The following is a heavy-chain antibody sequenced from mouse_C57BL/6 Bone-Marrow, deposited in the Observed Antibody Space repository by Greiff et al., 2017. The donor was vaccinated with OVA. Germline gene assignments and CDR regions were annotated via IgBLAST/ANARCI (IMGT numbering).Heavy chain of an antibody. D-gene: IGHD1-1*01. CDR2: IDPNSGGT. Sequence: QVQLQQPGAELVKPGASVKLSCKASGYTFTSYWMPWVKQRPGRGLEWIGRIDPNSGGTKYNEKFKSKATLTVDKPSSTAYMQLSSLTSEDSTVYYCARSPYTGTRGSSWYFDVWGTGTTVTVSA. CDR1: GYTFTSYW. V-gene: IGHV1-72*01. CDR3: ARSPYTGTRGSSWYFDV. J-gene: IGHJ1*03.